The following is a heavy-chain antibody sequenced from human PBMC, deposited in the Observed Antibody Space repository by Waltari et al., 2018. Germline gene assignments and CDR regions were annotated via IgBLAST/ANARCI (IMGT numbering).Heavy chain of an antibody. Sequence: QVQLVESGGGVVQPGRSLRLSCAASGFTFSSYAMHWVRQAPATGLAWVAVISYDGSNKYYADSVKGRFTISRDNSKNTLYLQMNSLRAEDTAVYYCARSSHYDFWSGYRPFDYWGQGTLVTVSS. CDR3: ARSSHYDFWSGYRPFDY. V-gene: IGHV3-30-3*01. D-gene: IGHD3-3*01. CDR1: GFTFSSYA. CDR2: ISYDGSNK. J-gene: IGHJ4*02.